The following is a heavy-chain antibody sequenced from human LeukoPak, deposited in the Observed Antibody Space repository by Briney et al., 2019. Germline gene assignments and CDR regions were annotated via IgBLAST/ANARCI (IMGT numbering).Heavy chain of an antibody. CDR2: ISGSGGST. CDR3: ARGYYYYDSSGYYYWYFDL. CDR1: GFTFSSYA. V-gene: IGHV3-23*01. Sequence: PGGSLRLSCAASGFTFSSYAMSWVRQAPGKGLEWVSAISGSGGSTYYADSVKGRFTISRDNSKNTLYLQMNSLRAEDTAVYYCARGYYYYDSSGYYYWYFDLWGRGTLVTVSS. J-gene: IGHJ2*01. D-gene: IGHD3-22*01.